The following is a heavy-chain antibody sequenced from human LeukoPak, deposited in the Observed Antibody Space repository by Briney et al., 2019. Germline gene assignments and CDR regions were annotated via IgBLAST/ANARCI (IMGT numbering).Heavy chain of an antibody. Sequence: ASVKVSCKASGYTFTSHGISWVRQAPGQGLEWMGWISAYNGNTNYAQKLQGRVTMTTDTSTSTAYMELRRLRSDDTAVYYCANFGTWAKCSSSSCYTDYYYMDVWGKGTTVTVSS. CDR1: GYTFTSHG. CDR3: ANFGTWAKCSSSSCYTDYYYMDV. J-gene: IGHJ6*03. CDR2: ISAYNGNT. V-gene: IGHV1-18*01. D-gene: IGHD2-2*02.